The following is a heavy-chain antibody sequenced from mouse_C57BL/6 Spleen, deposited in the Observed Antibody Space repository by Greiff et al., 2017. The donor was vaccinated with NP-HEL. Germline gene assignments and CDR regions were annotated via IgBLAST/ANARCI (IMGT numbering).Heavy chain of an antibody. Sequence: VQLQQPGAELVKPGASVKLSCKASGYTFTSYWMHWVKQRPGQGLEWIGMIHPNSGSTNYNEKFKSKATLTVDKSSSTAYMQLSSLTSEDSAVYYCARLGYYGSSLGCWGQGTTLTVSS. V-gene: IGHV1-64*01. D-gene: IGHD1-1*01. CDR1: GYTFTSYW. CDR2: IHPNSGST. CDR3: ARLGYYGSSLGC. J-gene: IGHJ2*01.